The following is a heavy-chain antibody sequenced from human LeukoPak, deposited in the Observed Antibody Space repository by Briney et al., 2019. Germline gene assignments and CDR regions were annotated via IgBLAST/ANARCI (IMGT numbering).Heavy chain of an antibody. D-gene: IGHD2-8*01. J-gene: IGHJ4*02. CDR1: GFTFSSYA. V-gene: IGHV3-30-3*01. CDR3: ARDLYPYYFDC. Sequence: GGSLRLSCAASGFTFSSYAMHWVRQAPGKGLEWVAVISYDGSNKYYADSVKGRFTISRDNAKNTLYLQMNSLRAEDTAVYYCARDLYPYYFDCWGQGTLVTVSS. CDR2: ISYDGSNK.